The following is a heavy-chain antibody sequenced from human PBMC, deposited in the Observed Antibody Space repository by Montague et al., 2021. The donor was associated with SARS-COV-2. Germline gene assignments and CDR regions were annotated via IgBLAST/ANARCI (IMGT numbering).Heavy chain of an antibody. Sequence: PPLVKPTQTLTLTCTFSGFSLSTSGMCVSWIRQPPGKALEWLARIDWDDDKYYSTSLKTRLTISKDTSKNQVVLTMTNMDPVDTATYYCARIRYDILTGYQTLFDSWGQGTLVTVSS. CDR2: IDWDDDK. CDR1: GFSLSTSGMC. D-gene: IGHD3-9*01. J-gene: IGHJ4*02. CDR3: ARIRYDILTGYQTLFDS. V-gene: IGHV2-70*11.